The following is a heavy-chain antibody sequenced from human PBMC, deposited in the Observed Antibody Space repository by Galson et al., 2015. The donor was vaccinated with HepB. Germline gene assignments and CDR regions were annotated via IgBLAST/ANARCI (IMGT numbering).Heavy chain of an antibody. V-gene: IGHV4-39*07. CDR2: VYYTGSI. D-gene: IGHD3-3*01. CDR1: GGSISSSTYY. J-gene: IGHJ4*02. Sequence: SETLSLTCTVSGGSISSSTYYWGWTRQPPGKGLEWIGSVYYTGSIYYNPSLKSRVTISVDTSKNQFSLKLSSVTAADSAVYYCAGEDFWNGYRIEYWGQGTLVTVSS. CDR3: AGEDFWNGYRIEY.